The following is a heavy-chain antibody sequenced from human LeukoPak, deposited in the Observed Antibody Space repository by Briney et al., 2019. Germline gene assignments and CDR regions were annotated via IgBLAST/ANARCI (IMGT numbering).Heavy chain of an antibody. V-gene: IGHV3-23*01. CDR3: ARDRSTVTTTYFDY. CDR1: GFTFSSYS. D-gene: IGHD4-17*01. J-gene: IGHJ4*02. CDR2: ISGSGGST. Sequence: GGSLRLSCAASGFTFSSYSMSWVRQAPGKGLEWVSAISGSGGSTYYADSVKGRFTISRDNSKNTLYLQMNSLRAEDTAVYYCARDRSTVTTTYFDYWGQGTLVTVSS.